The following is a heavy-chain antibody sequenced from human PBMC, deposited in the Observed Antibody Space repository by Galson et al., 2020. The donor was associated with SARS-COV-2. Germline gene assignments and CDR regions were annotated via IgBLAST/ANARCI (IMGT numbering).Heavy chain of an antibody. D-gene: IGHD3-3*01. CDR3: AREGFYDFWSGYVGDDACDI. CDR2: IKQDGSEK. CDR1: GFTFSSYW. J-gene: IGHJ3*02. V-gene: IGHV3-7*01. Sequence: GGSLRLSCAASGFTFSSYWMSWVRQAPGKGLEWVANIKQDGSEKYYVDSVKGRFTISRDNAKNSLYLQMNSLRAEDTAVYYCAREGFYDFWSGYVGDDACDIWGQGTMVTVSS.